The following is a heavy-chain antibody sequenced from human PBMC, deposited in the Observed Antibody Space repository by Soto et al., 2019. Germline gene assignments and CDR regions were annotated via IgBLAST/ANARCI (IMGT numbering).Heavy chain of an antibody. J-gene: IGHJ5*02. CDR1: GGSFSGYY. D-gene: IGHD3-22*01. CDR3: ARAGRRRYYYDSRGYYYVSWFDP. CDR2: IIHSGST. Sequence: SETLSLTCAVYGGSFSGYYWSGIRQRPGKGLEWIGEIIHSGSTNYSPSLKSRVTISVDKSKNQFSLKLSHVTAADTAVYYCARAGRRRYYYDSRGYYYVSWFDPWGQGNLVT. V-gene: IGHV4-34*12.